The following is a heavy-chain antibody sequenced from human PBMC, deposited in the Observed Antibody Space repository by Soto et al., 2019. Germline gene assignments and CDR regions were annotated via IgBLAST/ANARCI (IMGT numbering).Heavy chain of an antibody. CDR2: IAYDGSSQ. Sequence: QVQLVDSGGGLVQPGTSLRLSCAASGFIFSNHAMHWVRQAPGKGLEWVAGIAYDGSSQYYADSVRGRFTISRDNSRNTLYLQRSSLRVEDTAVYYCVGELSSRRLDYWGQGTLVTVSS. CDR1: GFIFSNHA. V-gene: IGHV3-30-3*01. CDR3: VGELSSRRLDY. D-gene: IGHD3-16*02. J-gene: IGHJ4*02.